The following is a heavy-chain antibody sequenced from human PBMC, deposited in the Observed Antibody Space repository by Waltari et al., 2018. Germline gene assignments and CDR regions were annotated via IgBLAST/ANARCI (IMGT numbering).Heavy chain of an antibody. Sequence: QVQLVQSGAEVKKPGSSVKVSCKASGGTFSSYAISWVRQAPGHGLEWMGGIIPIFGTANYAQKFQGRVTITADESTSTADMELSSLRSEDTAVYYCARVGCVGVVTRNRYYFDYWGQGTLVTVSS. D-gene: IGHD3-3*01. CDR1: GGTFSSYA. J-gene: IGHJ4*02. V-gene: IGHV1-69*12. CDR3: ARVGCVGVVTRNRYYFDY. CDR2: IIPIFGTA.